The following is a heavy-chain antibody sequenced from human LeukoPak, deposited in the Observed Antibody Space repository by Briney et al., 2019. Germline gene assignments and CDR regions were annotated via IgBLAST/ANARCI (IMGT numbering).Heavy chain of an antibody. CDR1: GGSLSSYY. Sequence: SETLSLTCTVSGGSLSSYYWSWIRQPPGKGLEWIGYIYYSGSTNYNPSLKSRVTISVDASKNQFSLKLSSVTAADTAVYYCARQSGRINWFDPWGQGTLVTVSS. V-gene: IGHV4-59*08. CDR2: IYYSGST. J-gene: IGHJ5*02. CDR3: ARQSGRINWFDP. D-gene: IGHD6-25*01.